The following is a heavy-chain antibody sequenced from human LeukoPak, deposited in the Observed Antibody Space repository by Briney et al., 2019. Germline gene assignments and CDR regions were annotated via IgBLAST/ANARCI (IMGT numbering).Heavy chain of an antibody. D-gene: IGHD5-12*01. CDR3: AREGSGYDYGYYFDY. V-gene: IGHV1-46*01. Sequence: ASVKVSCKASGYTFTSYYIHWVRQAPGQGLQWMGIINPSGGSTTYAQKFQGRVTVTTDTSTSTAYMELRSLRSDDTAVYYCAREGSGYDYGYYFDYWGQGTLVTVSS. CDR1: GYTFTSYY. J-gene: IGHJ4*02. CDR2: INPSGGST.